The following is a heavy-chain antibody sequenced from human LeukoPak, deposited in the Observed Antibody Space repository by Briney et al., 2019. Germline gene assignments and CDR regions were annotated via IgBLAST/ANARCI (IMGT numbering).Heavy chain of an antibody. J-gene: IGHJ4*02. Sequence: GRSLRLSCAASGFTFSIYGMHCVRQAPGKGMEWVGRIKSKTDGGTTDYAAPVKGRFTISRDDSKNTLYLQMNSLKTEDTAVYYCTTDIAAAGFDYWGQGTLVTVSS. V-gene: IGHV3-15*01. CDR3: TTDIAAAGFDY. CDR1: GFTFSIYG. D-gene: IGHD6-13*01. CDR2: IKSKTDGGTT.